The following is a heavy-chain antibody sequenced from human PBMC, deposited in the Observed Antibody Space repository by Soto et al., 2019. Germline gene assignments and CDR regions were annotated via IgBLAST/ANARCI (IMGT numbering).Heavy chain of an antibody. V-gene: IGHV3-74*01. CDR1: GFTFSSYW. D-gene: IGHD6-6*01. Sequence: EVQLVESGGALVQPGGSLRLSCAASGFTFSSYWMHWVRQAPGKGMVWVSRINSDGSSTNYADSVKGRFTISRDNAKNTLYLQMNSLRVDDTAVYYYARVGGSSWYWGQGTLVTVSS. CDR3: ARVGGSSWY. CDR2: INSDGSST. J-gene: IGHJ4*02.